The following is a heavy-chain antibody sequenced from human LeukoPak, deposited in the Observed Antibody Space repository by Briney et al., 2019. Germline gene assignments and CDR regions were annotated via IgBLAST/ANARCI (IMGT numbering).Heavy chain of an antibody. Sequence: ASVKVSCKASGYTFSSYDINWVRQATGQGLGWMGWMNPNSGNTGYAQKFQGRVTMTTDTSTSTAYMELRSLRSDDTAVYYCARGRYSGYDSPNWFDPWGQGTLVTVSS. V-gene: IGHV1-8*02. CDR3: ARGRYSGYDSPNWFDP. CDR2: MNPNSGNT. D-gene: IGHD5-12*01. J-gene: IGHJ5*02. CDR1: GYTFSSYD.